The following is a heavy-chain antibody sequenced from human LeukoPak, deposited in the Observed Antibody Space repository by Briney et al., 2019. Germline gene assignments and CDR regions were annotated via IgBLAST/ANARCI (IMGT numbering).Heavy chain of an antibody. J-gene: IGHJ4*02. CDR1: GGSISSSSYY. CDR2: IYYSGTT. V-gene: IGHV4-39*07. Sequence: SETLSLTCTVSGGSISSSSYYWGWIRQPPGKGLEWIGSIYYSGTTYYNSSLESRVTISVDTSKNQFSLRLSSLTAADTAVYYCAREDAHMAPGFDYWGQGTLVTVSS. D-gene: IGHD2-21*01. CDR3: AREDAHMAPGFDY.